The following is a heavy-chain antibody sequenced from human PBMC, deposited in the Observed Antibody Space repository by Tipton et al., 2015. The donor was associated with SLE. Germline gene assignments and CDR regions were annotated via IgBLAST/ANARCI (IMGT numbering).Heavy chain of an antibody. D-gene: IGHD6-13*01. V-gene: IGHV4-59*11. CDR1: GGSISSHY. J-gene: IGHJ4*02. CDR3: ARSAGYGSNWAHFDY. CDR2: IYYRGNT. Sequence: TLSLTCTVSGGSISSHYWSWFRQPPGKGLEWIGYIYYRGNTKYNPSLKSRVTISLDTSRTQFSLKLSSVTAADTAVYYCARSAGYGSNWAHFDYWGQGTLVTVSS.